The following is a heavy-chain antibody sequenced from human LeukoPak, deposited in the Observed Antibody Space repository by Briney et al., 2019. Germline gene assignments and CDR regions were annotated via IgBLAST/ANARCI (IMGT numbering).Heavy chain of an antibody. V-gene: IGHV3-7*01. CDR1: GFTFSSYR. CDR2: IKQDGSEK. J-gene: IGHJ4*02. Sequence: PGGSLRLSSAASGFTFSSYRMTWVPQAPGKGLEWVVNIKQDGSEKYYVDSGKGRFTISRDNAKNSLYLQMNSLRAEDTAVYYCARDSRGDTTMDQKFDYWGQGTLVTVSS. D-gene: IGHD5-18*01. CDR3: ARDSRGDTTMDQKFDY.